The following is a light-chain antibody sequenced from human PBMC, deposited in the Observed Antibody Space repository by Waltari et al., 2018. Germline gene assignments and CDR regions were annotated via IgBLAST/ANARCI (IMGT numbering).Light chain of an antibody. CDR1: PTIGRS. CDR2: RAS. CDR3: QQYNNWSPGT. Sequence: ETVVTQSPATLSMSPGERATISCRTSPTIGRSLAWYQQRPGQAPRLLIYRASTRATGIPDRFSCSGSETEFTLTISSLQSEDIAVYYCQQYNNWSPGTFGQGSKVEI. J-gene: IGKJ1*01. V-gene: IGKV3D-15*01.